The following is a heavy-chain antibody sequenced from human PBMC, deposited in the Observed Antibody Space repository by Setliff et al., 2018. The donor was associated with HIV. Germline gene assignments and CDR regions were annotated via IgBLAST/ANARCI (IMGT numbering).Heavy chain of an antibody. Sequence: SETLSLTCTVSGGSISSYYWSWIRQPPGKGLEWIGYIYYSGSTNYNPSLKSRVTISVDTSKNQFSLKLSSVTAADTAVYYCARGGYDYVWGSYRYHYYYYYMDVWGKGTTVNVS. CDR2: IYYSGST. CDR3: ARGGYDYVWGSYRYHYYYYYMDV. D-gene: IGHD3-16*02. V-gene: IGHV4-59*01. CDR1: GGSISSYY. J-gene: IGHJ6*03.